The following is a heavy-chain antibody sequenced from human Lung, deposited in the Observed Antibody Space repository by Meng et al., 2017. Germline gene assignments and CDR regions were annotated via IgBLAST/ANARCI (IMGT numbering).Heavy chain of an antibody. V-gene: IGHV4-34*01. CDR3: ARGPTTMAHDFDY. D-gene: IGHD4-11*01. CDR2: INHSGST. Sequence: QVQLKQWAAGRLKPSETLLLTCVVSGGSFSDYYWSWIRQPPGKGLEWIGEINHSGSTNYNPSLESRATISVDTSQNNLSLKLSSVTAADSAVYYCARGPTTMAHDFDYWGQGTLVTVSS. J-gene: IGHJ4*02. CDR1: GGSFSDYY.